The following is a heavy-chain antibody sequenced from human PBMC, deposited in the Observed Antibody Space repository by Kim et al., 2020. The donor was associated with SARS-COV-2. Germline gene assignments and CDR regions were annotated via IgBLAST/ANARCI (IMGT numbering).Heavy chain of an antibody. J-gene: IGHJ3*02. Sequence: SETLSLPCPVSGGSISSGGYYWSWIRQHPGKGLEWIGYIYYSGSTYYNPSLKSRVTISVDTSKNQFSLKLSSVTAADTAVYYCAREVPPYYVSSGYRHEAFATWGQGAMVTVSS. CDR1: GGSISSGGYY. D-gene: IGHD3-22*01. CDR2: IYYSGST. CDR3: AREVPPYYVSSGYRHEAFAT. V-gene: IGHV4-31*03.